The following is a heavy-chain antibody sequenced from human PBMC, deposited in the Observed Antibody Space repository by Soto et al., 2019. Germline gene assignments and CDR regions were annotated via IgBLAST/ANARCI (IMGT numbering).Heavy chain of an antibody. Sequence: ASVRVSDPASCSTCTSWWISLVRQAPGQGLEWMGWISAYNGNTNYAQKLQGRVTMTTDTSISTAYMELRRLRSDETAVYYCAKNFGYCGGPFPPFDHGGRETLAT. J-gene: IGHJ4*02. CDR1: CSTCTSWW. D-gene: IGHD2-21*01. V-gene: IGHV1-18*01. CDR2: ISAYNGNT. CDR3: AKNFGYCGGPFPPFDH.